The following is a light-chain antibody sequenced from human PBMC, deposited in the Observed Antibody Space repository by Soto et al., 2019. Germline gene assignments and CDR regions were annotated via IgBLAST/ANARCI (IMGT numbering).Light chain of an antibody. CDR2: HNN. J-gene: IGLJ1*01. V-gene: IGLV1-40*01. CDR3: QSYDSSLSGYV. Sequence: QSVLTQPPSVSGAPGQRVTISCTGSSSNIGAGYHVHWYQQLPGTAPKLLISHNNNRPSGVPDRFSGSKSDSSASLAITGLQAEDEADYYCQSYDSSLSGYVFGTRTKVTVL. CDR1: SSNIGAGYH.